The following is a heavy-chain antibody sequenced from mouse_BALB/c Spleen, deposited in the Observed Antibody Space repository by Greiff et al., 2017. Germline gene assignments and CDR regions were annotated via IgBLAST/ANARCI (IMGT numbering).Heavy chain of an antibody. CDR3: ARDGYDGAWFAY. J-gene: IGHJ3*01. CDR1: GFTFSSYG. Sequence: EVKLMESGGGLVQPGGSLKLSCAASGFTFSSYGMSWVRQTPDKRLELVATINSNGGSTYYPDSVKGRFTISRDNAKNTLYLQMSSLKSEDTAMYYCARDGYDGAWFAYWGQGTLVTVSA. D-gene: IGHD2-2*01. V-gene: IGHV5-6-3*01. CDR2: INSNGGST.